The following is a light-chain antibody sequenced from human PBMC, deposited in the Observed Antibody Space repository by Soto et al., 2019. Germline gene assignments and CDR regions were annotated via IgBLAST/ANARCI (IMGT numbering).Light chain of an antibody. V-gene: IGKV3-11*01. CDR2: DAS. CDR3: QQYNNWPPP. CDR1: QSVSSY. J-gene: IGKJ1*01. Sequence: IVLTQSPATLSLSRGERATLSCRASQSVSSYLVWYQQKPGQAPRLLIYDASKRATGIPARFSGSGSGTEFTLTISSLQSEDFAVYYCQQYNNWPPPFGQGTKVDIK.